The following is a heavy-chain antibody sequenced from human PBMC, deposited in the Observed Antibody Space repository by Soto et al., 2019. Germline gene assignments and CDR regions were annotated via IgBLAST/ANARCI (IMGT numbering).Heavy chain of an antibody. Sequence: EVQLLESGGGLVQPGGSLRLSCAASGFTFSSYAMSWVRQAPGKGLEWVSAISGSGGSTYYADSVKGRFTISRDNSKNTLYLQMNSLRADDTAVYYCAKDPPRYCSGGSCTDAFDIWGQGTMVTVSS. CDR1: GFTFSSYA. CDR3: AKDPPRYCSGGSCTDAFDI. CDR2: ISGSGGST. J-gene: IGHJ3*02. V-gene: IGHV3-23*01. D-gene: IGHD2-15*01.